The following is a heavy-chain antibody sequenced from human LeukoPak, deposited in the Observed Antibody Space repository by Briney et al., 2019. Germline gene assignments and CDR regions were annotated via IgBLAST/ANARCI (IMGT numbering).Heavy chain of an antibody. Sequence: GGSLRLSCAASGFTFSDYAMHWVRQGPGKGLEWVAVISDEGHQKYYGDSVKGRFTISRDNPKNSLYLQMNSLRADDTAVYYCARFAAGGSYYYYMDVWGKGTTVTVSS. CDR2: ISDEGHQK. J-gene: IGHJ6*03. V-gene: IGHV3-30-3*01. CDR3: ARFAAGGSYYYYMDV. CDR1: GFTFSDYA. D-gene: IGHD6-25*01.